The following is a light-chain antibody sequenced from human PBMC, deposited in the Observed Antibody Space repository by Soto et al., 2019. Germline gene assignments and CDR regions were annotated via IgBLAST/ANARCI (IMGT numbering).Light chain of an antibody. CDR2: AAS. Sequence: IQFTQSPSSLSASVGDRVTITCRASQGISSYLAWYQQKPGKAPKLLIYAASTLQSGVPSGFSGSGSGTDFTLTISSLQPEDFATYYCLQLNSYPLTFGGGTKVDIK. J-gene: IGKJ4*01. CDR1: QGISSY. CDR3: LQLNSYPLT. V-gene: IGKV1-9*01.